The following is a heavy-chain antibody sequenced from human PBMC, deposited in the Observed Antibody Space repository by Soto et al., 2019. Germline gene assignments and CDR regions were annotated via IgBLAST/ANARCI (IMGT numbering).Heavy chain of an antibody. V-gene: IGHV3-23*01. CDR1: GFTFSSYA. D-gene: IGHD2-15*01. Sequence: PGGSMRLSCGASGFTFSSYAMSWVRQAPGKGLEWVSAISGSGGSTYYADSVKGRFTISRDNSNNTLYLQMNSLRAEDTAVYYYARDQVVEYCSGGSCYGPAFWGQGPLVTVSS. CDR3: ARDQVVEYCSGGSCYGPAF. J-gene: IGHJ4*02. CDR2: ISGSGGST.